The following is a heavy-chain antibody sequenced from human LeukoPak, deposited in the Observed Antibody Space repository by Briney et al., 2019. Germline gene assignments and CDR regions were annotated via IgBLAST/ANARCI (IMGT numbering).Heavy chain of an antibody. V-gene: IGHV3-7*01. Sequence: PGGSLRLSCEGTGFSFGIYWMSWVRQAPGKGLEWVANINEDGSEKYYVDSVKGRFTISRDNGKNALYLQMKSLRAEDTAVYYCARDRGYTYGWYMDVWGKGTTVAVSS. CDR2: INEDGSEK. CDR1: GFSFGIYW. D-gene: IGHD5-18*01. CDR3: ARDRGYTYGWYMDV. J-gene: IGHJ6*03.